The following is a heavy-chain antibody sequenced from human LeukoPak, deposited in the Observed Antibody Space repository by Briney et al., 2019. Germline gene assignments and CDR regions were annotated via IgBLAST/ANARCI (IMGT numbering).Heavy chain of an antibody. CDR1: GGSISNYY. Sequence: SETLSLTCTVSGGSISNYYWSWIRQPPGKGLEWMAYIYYSGSTNYNPSLKSRVTISVDTSKNQFSLKLSSVTAADTAVYYCASSLVVAGIYYFDYWGQGTLVTVSS. CDR3: ASSLVVAGIYYFDY. CDR2: IYYSGST. D-gene: IGHD2-2*01. V-gene: IGHV4-59*01. J-gene: IGHJ4*02.